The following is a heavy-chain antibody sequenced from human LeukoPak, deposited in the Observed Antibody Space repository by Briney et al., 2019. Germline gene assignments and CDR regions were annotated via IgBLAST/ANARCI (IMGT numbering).Heavy chain of an antibody. CDR3: AREGVNGMDV. V-gene: IGHV1-69*13. Sequence: GASVKVSCKASGGTFSSYTISWVRQAPGQGLEWMGGIIPIFGTANYAQKFQGRVTITADESTSTAYMELSSLRSEDTAVYYCAREGVNGMDVWGQGTTVTVSS. CDR2: IIPIFGTA. J-gene: IGHJ6*02. CDR1: GGTFSSYT. D-gene: IGHD3-10*01.